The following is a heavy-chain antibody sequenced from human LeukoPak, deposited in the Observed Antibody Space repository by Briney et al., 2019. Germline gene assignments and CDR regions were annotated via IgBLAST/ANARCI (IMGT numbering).Heavy chain of an antibody. J-gene: IGHJ4*02. D-gene: IGHD3-10*01. CDR3: ASGGRRVRGVKNYFDY. Sequence: PGGSLRLSCAASGFTFSSYAMSWARQAPGKGLEWVSSISSSSNYIYYADSVKGRFTISRDNAKNSLYLQMNSLRAEDTAVYYCASGGRRVRGVKNYFDYWGQGTLVTVSS. V-gene: IGHV3-21*01. CDR1: GFTFSSYA. CDR2: ISSSSNYI.